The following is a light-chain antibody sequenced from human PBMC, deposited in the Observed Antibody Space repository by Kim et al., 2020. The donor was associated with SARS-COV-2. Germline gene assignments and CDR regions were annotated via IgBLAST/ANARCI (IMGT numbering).Light chain of an antibody. CDR3: QQYGSSPYT. J-gene: IGKJ2*01. V-gene: IGKV3-20*01. Sequence: LSPGERATLYCMASQSVSRSYLAWYQQKPGQAPRLLVYGASTRATGIPDGFIGSGSGTDFTLTISRLEPEDCAVYYCQQYGSSPYTFGQGTKLEI. CDR1: QSVSRSY. CDR2: GAS.